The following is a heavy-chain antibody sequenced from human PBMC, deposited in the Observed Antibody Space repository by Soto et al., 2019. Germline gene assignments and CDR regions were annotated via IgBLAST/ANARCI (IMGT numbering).Heavy chain of an antibody. Sequence: RGSLRLSCVDSGVNFDTHDMHWVRQVTGKGLEWVAGIGTLFDRFYPDSVKGRFTISRENAKTSVFLQMNKLRTGDTGIYYCARGRSNDFVSSPPPMFDPRGQGTLVTVS. CDR2: IGTLFDR. D-gene: IGHD1-1*01. J-gene: IGHJ5*02. CDR3: ARGRSNDFVSSPPPMFDP. V-gene: IGHV3-13*01. CDR1: GVNFDTHD.